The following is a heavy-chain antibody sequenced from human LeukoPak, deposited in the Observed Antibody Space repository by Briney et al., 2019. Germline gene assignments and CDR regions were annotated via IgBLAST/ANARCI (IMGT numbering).Heavy chain of an antibody. CDR3: ARAYCSGGSCSSYYYYYMDV. J-gene: IGHJ6*03. CDR1: GGSISSYY. Sequence: PSETLSLTCTVSGGSISSYYWSWIRQPAGKGLEWIGRIYTSGSTNYNPSLKSRVTISVDTSKNQFSLKLSSVTAADTAVYYCARAYCSGGSCSSYYYYYMDVWGKGTTVTVSS. CDR2: IYTSGST. D-gene: IGHD2-15*01. V-gene: IGHV4-4*07.